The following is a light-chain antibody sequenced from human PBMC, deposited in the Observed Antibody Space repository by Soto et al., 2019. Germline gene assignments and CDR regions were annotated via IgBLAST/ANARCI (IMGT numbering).Light chain of an antibody. CDR1: SSDVGGYNY. V-gene: IGLV2-11*01. CDR2: YVS. Sequence: QSVLTQPRSVSGSPGQSVTISCTGSSSDVGGYNYVSWYQQHPGKAPKLMIYYVSKRPSGVPDRFSGSKSGNTASLTISGLQAEDEADYYCCSYAGNYKVFGGGTKLTVL. CDR3: CSYAGNYKV. J-gene: IGLJ3*02.